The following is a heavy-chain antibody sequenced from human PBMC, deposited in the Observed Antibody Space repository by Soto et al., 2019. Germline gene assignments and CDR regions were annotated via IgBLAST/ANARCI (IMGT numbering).Heavy chain of an antibody. V-gene: IGHV4-39*01. J-gene: IGHJ4*02. CDR3: ERHLWGFTYGLYFDY. CDR2: IFYSGST. CDR1: GGSISSSSYY. Sequence: SETLSLTCTVSGGSISSSSYYWGWIRQPPGKGLEWIGNIFYSGSTYYNPSLRRRVTISVDTSKNQSSLKLCSVTAADTAVYHCERHLWGFTYGLYFDYWGEGTLVTVS. D-gene: IGHD5-18*01.